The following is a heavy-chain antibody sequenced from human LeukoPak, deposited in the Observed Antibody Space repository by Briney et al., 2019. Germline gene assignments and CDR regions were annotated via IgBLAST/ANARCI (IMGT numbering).Heavy chain of an antibody. Sequence: GGSLRLSCAASGFSFNTYAMHWVRQAPGKGLEYVSAISTNGGSTNYANSVKGRFTISRDNSKNTLYLQMGSLETEDTAIYYCARLGSGNYNRGCLDYWGQGTLVTVSS. CDR3: ARLGSGNYNRGCLDY. D-gene: IGHD1-26*01. CDR2: ISTNGGST. J-gene: IGHJ4*02. V-gene: IGHV3-64*01. CDR1: GFSFNTYA.